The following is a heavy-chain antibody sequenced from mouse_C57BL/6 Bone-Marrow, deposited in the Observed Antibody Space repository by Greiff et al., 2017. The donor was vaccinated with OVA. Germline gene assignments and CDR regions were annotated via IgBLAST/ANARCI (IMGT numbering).Heavy chain of an antibody. Sequence: DVMLVESGGGLVQPGGSLKLSCAASGFTFSDYYMYWVRQTPEKRLEWVAYISNGGGSTYYPDTVKGRFTISRDNAKNTLYLQMSRLKSEDTAMYYCASPYYYGTPDAMDYWGQGTSVTVSS. D-gene: IGHD1-1*01. CDR1: GFTFSDYY. V-gene: IGHV5-12*01. CDR2: ISNGGGST. J-gene: IGHJ4*01. CDR3: ASPYYYGTPDAMDY.